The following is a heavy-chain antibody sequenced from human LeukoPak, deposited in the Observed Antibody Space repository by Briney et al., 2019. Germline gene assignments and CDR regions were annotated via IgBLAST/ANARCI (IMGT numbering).Heavy chain of an antibody. CDR2: IYHSGST. CDR1: GYSISSGYY. J-gene: IGHJ3*02. Sequence: PSETLSLTCAVSGYSISSGYYWGWIRQPPGKGLEWIGSIYHSGSTYYNPSLKSRVTISVDTSKNQFSLKLSSVTAADTAVYYCVLVPAAILDAFDIWGQGTMVTVSS. V-gene: IGHV4-38-2*01. D-gene: IGHD2-2*01. CDR3: VLVPAAILDAFDI.